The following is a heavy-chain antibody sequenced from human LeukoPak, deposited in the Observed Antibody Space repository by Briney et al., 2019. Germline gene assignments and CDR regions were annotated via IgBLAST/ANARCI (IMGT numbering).Heavy chain of an antibody. J-gene: IGHJ3*02. CDR3: ARGGLPYVRAFDI. CDR2: IYYSGST. Sequence: SETLSLTCTVSGGSISSYYWSWIRQPPGKGLEWIGYIYYSGSTNYNPSLKSRVTISVDTSKNQFSLKLSSVTAADTAVYYCARGGLPYVRAFDIWGQGTMVTVSS. CDR1: GGSISSYY. V-gene: IGHV4-59*12. D-gene: IGHD3-16*01.